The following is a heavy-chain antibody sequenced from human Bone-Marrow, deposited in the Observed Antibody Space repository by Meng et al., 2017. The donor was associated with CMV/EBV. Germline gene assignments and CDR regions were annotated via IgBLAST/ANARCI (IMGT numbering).Heavy chain of an antibody. CDR1: GFTLSNYW. V-gene: IGHV3-7*01. Sequence: GESLKISCAASGFTLSNYWMNWVRQAPGKGLEWVANIKRDESEKYYVDSVRGRFTISRDNAKNSLYLQMNSLRAEDTAVYYCAREPSRGMDVWGQGTTVTVSS. J-gene: IGHJ6*02. CDR3: AREPSRGMDV. CDR2: IKRDESEK.